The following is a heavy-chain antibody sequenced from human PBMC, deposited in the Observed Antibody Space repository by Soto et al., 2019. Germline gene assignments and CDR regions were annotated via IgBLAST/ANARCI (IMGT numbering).Heavy chain of an antibody. D-gene: IGHD3-16*02. CDR2: TYYRSKWYY. Sequence: SQTLSLTCVISGDSVSIYSGAWNWIRQSPSRGLEWLGRTYYRSKWYYDYAESVKSRIIISVDTSKNQFSLQLNSVTPEDAAVYYWANDPGYSLDYWGQGTQVTVSS. CDR1: GDSVSIYSGA. J-gene: IGHJ4*02. V-gene: IGHV6-1*01. CDR3: ANDPGYSLDY.